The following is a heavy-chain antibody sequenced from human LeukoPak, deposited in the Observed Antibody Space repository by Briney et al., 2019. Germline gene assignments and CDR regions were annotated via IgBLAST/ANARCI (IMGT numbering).Heavy chain of an antibody. D-gene: IGHD6-19*01. Sequence: ASVKVSCKASGYTFTDYYMHWVRQAPGQGLEWMGWINPNSGGTNYAQKLQGWVTMTRDTSISTAYMELSRLRSDDTAVYYCARERLSWYFDLWGRGTLVTVSS. CDR2: INPNSGGT. CDR3: ARERLSWYFDL. CDR1: GYTFTDYY. J-gene: IGHJ2*01. V-gene: IGHV1-2*04.